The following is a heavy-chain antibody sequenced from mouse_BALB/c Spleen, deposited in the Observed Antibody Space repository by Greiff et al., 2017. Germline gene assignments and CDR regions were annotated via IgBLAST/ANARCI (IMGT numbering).Heavy chain of an antibody. V-gene: IGHV1-82*01. Sequence: VQLQQSGPELVKPGASVKISCKASGYAFSSSWMNWVKQRPGQGLEWIGRIYPGDGDTNYNGKFKGKATLTADKSSSTAYMQLSSLTSVDSAVYFCARGTTVVEGYFDVWGAGTTVTVSS. CDR3: ARGTTVVEGYFDV. CDR2: IYPGDGDT. D-gene: IGHD1-1*01. J-gene: IGHJ1*01. CDR1: GYAFSSSW.